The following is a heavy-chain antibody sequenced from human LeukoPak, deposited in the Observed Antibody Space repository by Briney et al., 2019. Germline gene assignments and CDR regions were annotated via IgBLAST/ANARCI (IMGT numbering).Heavy chain of an antibody. D-gene: IGHD3-10*01. Sequence: SETLSLTCTVSGGSISSLHWNWIRQPAGEGLEWIGRSYVSGNTYYNPSLKSRVTMSVDTSKNQFSLKLRSVTAADTAVYYCARDLRGVHIVEYFDVWGRGTLVTVSS. CDR3: ARDLRGVHIVEYFDV. J-gene: IGHJ2*01. V-gene: IGHV4-4*07. CDR2: SYVSGNT. CDR1: GGSISSLH.